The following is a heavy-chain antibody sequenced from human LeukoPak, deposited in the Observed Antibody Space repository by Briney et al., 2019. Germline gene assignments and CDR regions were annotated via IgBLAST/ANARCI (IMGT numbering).Heavy chain of an antibody. CDR3: ASSVYGLYYFDY. D-gene: IGHD2-8*01. V-gene: IGHV4-34*01. CDR2: INHSGST. Sequence: SETLSLTCAVYGGSFSGYYWSWIRQPPGKGLEWIGEINHSGSTNYNPSLKSRVTISVDTSKNQFSLKLSSVTAADTAVYYCASSVYGLYYFDYWGQGTLVTVSS. J-gene: IGHJ4*02. CDR1: GGSFSGYY.